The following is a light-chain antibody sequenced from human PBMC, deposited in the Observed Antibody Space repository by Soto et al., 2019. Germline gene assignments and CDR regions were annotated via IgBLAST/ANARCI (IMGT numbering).Light chain of an antibody. CDR2: DDR. Sequence: SYELTQPPSVSVAPGQTARITCDGNNIGSKSVHWYQQEPGQAPILVVYDDRDRPSGIPERFSGSNSGSTATLTINRVEAGDEAAYYCQLWDSSSDSVVFGGGTQLTVL. CDR3: QLWDSSSDSVV. V-gene: IGLV3-21*02. J-gene: IGLJ3*02. CDR1: NIGSKS.